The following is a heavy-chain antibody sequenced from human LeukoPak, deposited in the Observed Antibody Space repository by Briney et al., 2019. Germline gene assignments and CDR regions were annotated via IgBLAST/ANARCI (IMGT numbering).Heavy chain of an antibody. CDR2: IYTSGST. J-gene: IGHJ4*02. CDR3: ARHGGSGWYEVDY. V-gene: IGHV4-4*07. CDR1: GGSISSYY. Sequence: SETLSLTCTVSGGSISSYYWSWIRQPAGKGLEWIGRIYTSGSTNYNPSLKSRVTISVDTSMTQFSLKLSSVTAADTAVYYCARHGGSGWYEVDYWGQGTLVTVSS. D-gene: IGHD6-19*01.